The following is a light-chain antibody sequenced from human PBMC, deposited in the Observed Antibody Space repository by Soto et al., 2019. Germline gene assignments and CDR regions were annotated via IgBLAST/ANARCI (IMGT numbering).Light chain of an antibody. CDR2: EGS. CDR1: SSDVGSYNI. CDR3: CSYAGSSNWV. J-gene: IGLJ3*02. V-gene: IGLV2-23*01. Sequence: QSALTQPASVSGSLGQSITISCTGTSSDVGSYNIVSWYQQHPGKVRKLIIYEGSSRPSGVSNRFSGSKSGNTAALTISGLQAEDEADYYCCSYAGSSNWVFGGGTKLTVL.